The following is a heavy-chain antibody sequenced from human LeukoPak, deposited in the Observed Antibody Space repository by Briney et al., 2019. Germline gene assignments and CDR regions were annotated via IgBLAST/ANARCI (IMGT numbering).Heavy chain of an antibody. CDR3: ARVGMAVAGTFDY. Sequence: SVKVSRKASGGTFSSYAISWVRQAPGQGLEWMGGIIPIFGTANYAQKFQGRVTITADESTSTAYMELSSLRSEDTAVYYCARVGMAVAGTFDYWGQGTLVTVSP. D-gene: IGHD6-19*01. V-gene: IGHV1-69*13. J-gene: IGHJ4*02. CDR2: IIPIFGTA. CDR1: GGTFSSYA.